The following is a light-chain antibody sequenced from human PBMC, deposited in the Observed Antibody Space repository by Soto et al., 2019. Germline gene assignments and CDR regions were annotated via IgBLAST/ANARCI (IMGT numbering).Light chain of an antibody. V-gene: IGKV1-39*01. CDR2: AAS. Sequence: DIQMTQSPSSLSASVGDRVTITCRASQTITTYLNWYQQKPGKAPKLLIYAASNLQSVVPSRFSGSASGTDFTLTIGSLQPEDFATYYCQQTYSYVRTFGQGTRVDIK. CDR3: QQTYSYVRT. J-gene: IGKJ1*01. CDR1: QTITTY.